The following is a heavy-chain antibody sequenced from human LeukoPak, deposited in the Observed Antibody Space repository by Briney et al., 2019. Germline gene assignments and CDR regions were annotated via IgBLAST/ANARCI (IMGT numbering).Heavy chain of an antibody. D-gene: IGHD3-10*01. J-gene: IGHJ4*02. CDR3: AKCGGTMFRGRADF. CDR1: GFTFSSYS. CDR2: ISGSGGST. Sequence: GGSLRLSCAASGFTFSSYSMAWVRQAPGKGLEWVSSISGSGGSTDYADSVKGRFTISRDNSKNTLYLQMNSLRAEDTAIYFCAKCGGTMFRGRADFWGQGTLVTVSS. V-gene: IGHV3-23*01.